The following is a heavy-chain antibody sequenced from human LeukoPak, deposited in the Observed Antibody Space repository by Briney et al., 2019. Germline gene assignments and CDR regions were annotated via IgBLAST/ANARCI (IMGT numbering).Heavy chain of an antibody. Sequence: SETLSLTCTVSGGSISSYYWSWIRQPAGKGLEWIGRIYTSGSTKYNSSLKSRVTISVDTSKNQFSLKLSSVTAADTAVYYCASVDFWSGTRFDYWGQGTLVTVSS. V-gene: IGHV4-4*07. CDR2: IYTSGST. D-gene: IGHD3-3*01. J-gene: IGHJ4*02. CDR3: ASVDFWSGTRFDY. CDR1: GGSISSYY.